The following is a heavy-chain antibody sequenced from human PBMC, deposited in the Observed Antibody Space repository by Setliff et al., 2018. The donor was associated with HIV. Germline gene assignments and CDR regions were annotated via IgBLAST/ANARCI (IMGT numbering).Heavy chain of an antibody. Sequence: GGSLRLSCAASGFTFSTFPMHWLRQAPCKELEVVSVISSEVNDKYNGDSVNGRFTSSRDNSENTLYLQMNGLRSEDTAGYYCARVTSDSSGFFLGYYFDYWGQGTRVTVSS. J-gene: IGHJ4*02. V-gene: IGHV3-30*04. D-gene: IGHD3-22*01. CDR2: ISSEVNDK. CDR1: GFTFSTFP. CDR3: ARVTSDSSGFFLGYYFDY.